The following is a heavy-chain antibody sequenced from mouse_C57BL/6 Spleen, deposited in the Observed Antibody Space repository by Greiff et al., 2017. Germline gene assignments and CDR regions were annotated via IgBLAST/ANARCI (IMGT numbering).Heavy chain of an antibody. Sequence: VQLQQSGPELVKPGASVKIPCKASGYTFTDYNMDWVKQSHGKSLEWIGDINPNNGGTIYNQKFKGKATLTVDKSSSTAYMELRSLTAEDTAVYYCARWYYGSSYKYFDVWGTGTTVTVSS. CDR3: ARWYYGSSYKYFDV. D-gene: IGHD1-1*01. J-gene: IGHJ1*03. CDR1: GYTFTDYN. CDR2: INPNNGGT. V-gene: IGHV1-18*01.